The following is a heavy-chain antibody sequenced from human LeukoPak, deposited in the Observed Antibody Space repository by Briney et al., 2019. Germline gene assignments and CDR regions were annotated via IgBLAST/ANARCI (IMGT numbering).Heavy chain of an antibody. CDR1: GGSISSSSYY. Sequence: SETLSLTCTVSGGSISSSSYYWGWIRQPPGKGLEWIGSIYYSGSTYYNPSLKSRVTISVDTSKNQFSLKLSSVTAADTAVYYCAIDGGAYYGSGSYLDYWGQGTLVTFSS. CDR3: AIDGGAYYGSGSYLDY. D-gene: IGHD3-10*01. J-gene: IGHJ4*02. CDR2: IYYSGST. V-gene: IGHV4-39*07.